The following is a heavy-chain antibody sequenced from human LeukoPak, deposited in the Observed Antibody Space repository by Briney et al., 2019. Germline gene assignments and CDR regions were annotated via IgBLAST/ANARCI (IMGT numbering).Heavy chain of an antibody. J-gene: IGHJ4*02. V-gene: IGHV4-34*01. CDR3: ARDGSNPDY. CDR1: GGSFSGYY. Sequence: SETLSLTCAVYGGSFSGYYWSWIRQPPGKGLEWIGEINHSGSTNYNPSLKSRVTISVDTSKNQFSLKLSSVTAADTAVYYCARDGSNPDYWGQGTLVTVPS. D-gene: IGHD5-24*01. CDR2: INHSGST.